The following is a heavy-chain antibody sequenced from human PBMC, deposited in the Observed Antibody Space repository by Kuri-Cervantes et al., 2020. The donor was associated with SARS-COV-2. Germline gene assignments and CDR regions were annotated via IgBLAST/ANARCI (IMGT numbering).Heavy chain of an antibody. J-gene: IGHJ4*02. CDR3: AREQPDATFFDY. Sequence: GESLKISCAASGFTFSSYAMHWVRQAPGRGLEYVSAISTNGGSTYYANSVKGRFTISRDNSKNTLYLQMNSLRAEDTAVYYCAREQPDATFFDYWGQGTLVTVSS. D-gene: IGHD6-13*01. V-gene: IGHV3-64*01. CDR2: ISTNGGST. CDR1: GFTFSSYA.